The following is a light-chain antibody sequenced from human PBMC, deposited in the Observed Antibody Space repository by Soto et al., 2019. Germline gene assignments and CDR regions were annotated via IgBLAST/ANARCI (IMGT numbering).Light chain of an antibody. CDR1: QSFRGL. J-gene: IGKJ1*01. CDR3: QQYGSSPRT. CDR2: GAS. Sequence: EVVLTQSPVTLSLSPGERATLSYRASQSFRGLLAWYQQKPGQAPRLLMYGASSRATGIPDRFSGSGSGTDFTLTISRLEPEDFAVYYCQQYGSSPRTFGQGTKVDIK. V-gene: IGKV3-20*01.